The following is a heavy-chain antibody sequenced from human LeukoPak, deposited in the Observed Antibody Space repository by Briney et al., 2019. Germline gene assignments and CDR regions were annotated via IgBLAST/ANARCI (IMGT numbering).Heavy chain of an antibody. V-gene: IGHV1-2*02. CDR2: INPNSGGT. CDR3: ARETPADYGGNDWFDP. D-gene: IGHD4-23*01. J-gene: IGHJ5*02. CDR1: GYTFTSNY. Sequence: ASVKVSCKAFGYTFTSNYMHWVRQAPGQGLEWMGWINPNSGGTKYAQKFQGRVTMTRDTSISTAYMELSRLRSDDTAVYYCARETPADYGGNDWFDPWGQGTLVTVSS.